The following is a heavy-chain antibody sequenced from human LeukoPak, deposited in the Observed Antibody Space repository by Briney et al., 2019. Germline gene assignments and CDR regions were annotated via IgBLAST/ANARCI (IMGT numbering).Heavy chain of an antibody. CDR3: ASIQLWFANAFDV. CDR1: GFTFSSYS. CDR2: INGNGGST. D-gene: IGHD5-18*01. V-gene: IGHV3-23*01. J-gene: IGHJ3*01. Sequence: GGSLRLSCAASGFTFSSYSMNWVRQAPGKGLEWVSSINGNGGSTYYADSVKGRFTISRDNSKNTLYLQMNSLRAEDTAVYYCASIQLWFANAFDVWGQGTLVTVSS.